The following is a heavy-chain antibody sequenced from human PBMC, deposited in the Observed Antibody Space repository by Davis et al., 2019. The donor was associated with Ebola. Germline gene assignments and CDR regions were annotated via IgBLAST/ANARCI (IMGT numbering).Heavy chain of an antibody. CDR3: ARGGYCSSTSCYGYYYYGMDV. D-gene: IGHD2-2*01. J-gene: IGHJ6*02. Sequence: SETLSLTCTVSGGSISSYYWSWIRQPPGKGLEWIGYIYYSGSTYYNPSLKSRVTISVDTSKNQFSLKLSSVTAADTAVYYCARGGYCSSTSCYGYYYYGMDVWGQGTTVTVSS. CDR2: IYYSGST. V-gene: IGHV4-59*12. CDR1: GGSISSYY.